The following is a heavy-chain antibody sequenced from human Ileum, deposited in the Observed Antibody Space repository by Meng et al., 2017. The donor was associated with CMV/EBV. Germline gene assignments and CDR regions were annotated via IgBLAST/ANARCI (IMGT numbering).Heavy chain of an antibody. CDR2: INSDGSST. Sequence: GGSLRLSCAASGFTFSSYWMHWVRQAPGKGLVWVSRINSDGSSTTYADSVKGRFTISRDNAKNTLYLQMNSLRAEDTAVYYCARVPLPVLRFLEWPKFDYWGRGTLVTVSS. J-gene: IGHJ4*02. CDR1: GFTFSSYW. D-gene: IGHD3-3*01. CDR3: ARVPLPVLRFLEWPKFDY. V-gene: IGHV3-74*01.